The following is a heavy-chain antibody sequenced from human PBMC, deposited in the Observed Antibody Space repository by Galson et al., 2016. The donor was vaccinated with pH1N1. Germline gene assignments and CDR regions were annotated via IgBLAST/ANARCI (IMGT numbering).Heavy chain of an antibody. D-gene: IGHD4-17*01. CDR1: GFTFSSYA. Sequence: SLRLSCAASGFTFSSYAMSWVRQAPGKGLEWVSAISGRGESTYYSDSVKGHLTISRDNSKNTLYLQMNSLRTEDTAVYYCAKDRSSDYGDYGLDYWVQGTLVTVSS. J-gene: IGHJ4*02. CDR3: AKDRSSDYGDYGLDY. CDR2: ISGRGEST. V-gene: IGHV3-23*01.